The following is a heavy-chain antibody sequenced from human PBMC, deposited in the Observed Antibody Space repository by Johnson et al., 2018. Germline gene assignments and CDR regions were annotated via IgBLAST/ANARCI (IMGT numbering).Heavy chain of an antibody. CDR1: GYTFTSSD. J-gene: IGHJ6*04. CDR3: AKRAXXXXXXXAV. Sequence: QVQLVQSGAEVKEPGASVTVSCEASGYTFTSSDICWVRQATGQGLEWMGCLNPNGGNTGSAQKFQGRVSMTRNTPLRTAYMELSSLRYEDTGVDNCAKRAXXXXXXXAVWGKGTTVTVSS. V-gene: IGHV1-8*01. CDR2: LNPNGGNT.